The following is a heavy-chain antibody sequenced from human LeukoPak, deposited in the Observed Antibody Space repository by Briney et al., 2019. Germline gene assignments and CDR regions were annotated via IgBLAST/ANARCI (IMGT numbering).Heavy chain of an antibody. CDR1: GGSFSGYY. J-gene: IGHJ5*02. Sequence: SETLSLTCAFYGGSFSGYYWSWIRQPPGKGLEWIGEINHSGSSNYNPSLKSRVTISVDTSKNQFSLKLSSVTAADTAVHYCARGPTVTTFSENRFDPWGQGTLVTVSS. CDR3: ARGPTVTTFSENRFDP. V-gene: IGHV4-34*01. CDR2: INHSGSS. D-gene: IGHD4-17*01.